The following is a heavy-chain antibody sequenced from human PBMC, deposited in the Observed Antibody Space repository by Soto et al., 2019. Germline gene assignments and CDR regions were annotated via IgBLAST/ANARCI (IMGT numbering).Heavy chain of an antibody. Sequence: SETLSLTCTVSGGSVSSGSYYWSWIRQPPGKGLEWIGYIYYSGSTNYNPSLKSRVTISVDTSKNQFSLKPSSVTAADTAVYYCAKTGYSGYDSALAFHYWGQGTLVTVSS. CDR2: IYYSGST. CDR1: GGSVSSGSYY. V-gene: IGHV4-61*01. CDR3: AKTGYSGYDSALAFHY. D-gene: IGHD5-12*01. J-gene: IGHJ4*02.